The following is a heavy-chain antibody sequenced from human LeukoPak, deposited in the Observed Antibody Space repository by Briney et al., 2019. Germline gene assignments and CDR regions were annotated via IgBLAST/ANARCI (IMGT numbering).Heavy chain of an antibody. CDR3: ARVAYYYYYYYMDV. V-gene: IGHV4-30-4*08. J-gene: IGHJ6*03. CDR1: GGSISSGDYY. Sequence: PSETLSLTCTVSGGSISSGDYYWSWIRQPPGKGLEWIGYIYYSGSTYYNPSIKSRVTISVDTSKNQFSLKLSSVTAADTAVYYCARVAYYYYYYYMDVWGKGTTVTVSS. CDR2: IYYSGST.